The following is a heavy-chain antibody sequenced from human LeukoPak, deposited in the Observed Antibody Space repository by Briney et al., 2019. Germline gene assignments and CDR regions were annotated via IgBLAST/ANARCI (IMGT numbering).Heavy chain of an antibody. J-gene: IGHJ4*02. V-gene: IGHV5-51*01. CDR2: IYPGDSDT. CDR3: ARRADTSAYYTY. Sequence: GESLKISCKGSGYSFGNHWFGWWGRMPGKGREGLGIIYPGDSDTRYSPSFKGQVTISADKSIGTPYLQWGSLKASDTAMYYCARRADTSAYYTYWGQGTLVTVFS. D-gene: IGHD3-22*01. CDR1: GYSFGNHW.